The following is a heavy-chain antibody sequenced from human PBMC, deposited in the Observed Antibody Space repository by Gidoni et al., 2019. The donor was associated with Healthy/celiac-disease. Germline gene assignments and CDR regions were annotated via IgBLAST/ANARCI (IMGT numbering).Heavy chain of an antibody. CDR1: GFPFSSYA. CDR2: ISYDGSNK. V-gene: IGHV3-30-3*01. J-gene: IGHJ4*02. D-gene: IGHD3-16*02. Sequence: QVQLVESGGGVVQPGRSLRLSCAASGFPFSSYAMHWVRQAPGKGLEWVAVISYDGSNKYYADSVKGRFTISRDNSKNTLYLQMNSLRAEDTAVYYCASPTPIGYWGQGTLVTVSS. CDR3: ASPTPIGY.